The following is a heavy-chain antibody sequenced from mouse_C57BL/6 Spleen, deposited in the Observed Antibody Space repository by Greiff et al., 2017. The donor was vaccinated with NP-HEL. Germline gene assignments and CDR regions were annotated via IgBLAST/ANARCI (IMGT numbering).Heavy chain of an antibody. J-gene: IGHJ3*01. V-gene: IGHV2-9-1*01. CDR1: GFSLTSYA. CDR2: IWTGGGT. D-gene: IGHD2-4*01. Sequence: VQGVESGPGLVAPSQSLSITCTVSGFSLTSYAISWVRQPPGKGLEWLGVIWTGGGTNYNSALKSRLSISKDNSKSQVFLKMNSLQTDDTARYYCARNEDDYDESGFAYWGQGTLVTVSA. CDR3: ARNEDDYDESGFAY.